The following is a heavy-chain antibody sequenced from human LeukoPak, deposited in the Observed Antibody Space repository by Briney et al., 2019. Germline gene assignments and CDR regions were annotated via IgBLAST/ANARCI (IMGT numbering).Heavy chain of an antibody. V-gene: IGHV4-34*01. CDR3: ARSDFWSGYRRSRVREAEYFQH. Sequence: SETLSLTCAVYGGSFSGYYWSWIRQPPGKGLEWIGEINHSGSTNYNPSLKSRVTISVDTSKNQFSLKLSSVTAADTAVYYCARSDFWSGYRRSRVREAEYFQHWGQGTLVTVSS. D-gene: IGHD3-3*01. CDR1: GGSFSGYY. J-gene: IGHJ1*01. CDR2: INHSGST.